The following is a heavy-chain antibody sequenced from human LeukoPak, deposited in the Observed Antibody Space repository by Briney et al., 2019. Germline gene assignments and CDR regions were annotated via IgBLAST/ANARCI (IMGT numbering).Heavy chain of an antibody. V-gene: IGHV3-43D*03. CDR1: GFTFDDYA. CDR2: ISWNGGST. Sequence: GGSLRLSCTASGFTFDDYAMHWVRQAPGKGLKWVSLISWNGGSTYYADSVKGRFTISRVNSKNSLYLQMNSLTAEDTALYYCAKDRLKYCSSTSCYISKRWGQGTLVTVSS. D-gene: IGHD2-2*02. J-gene: IGHJ4*02. CDR3: AKDRLKYCSSTSCYISKR.